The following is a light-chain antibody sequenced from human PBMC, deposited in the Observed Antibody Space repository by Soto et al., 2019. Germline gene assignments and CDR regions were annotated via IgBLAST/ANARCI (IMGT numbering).Light chain of an antibody. J-gene: IGKJ5*01. CDR2: DES. CDR1: QNINNY. Sequence: MRQSQFSLSVPVPVRVPIRCQASQNINNYLNGYQQKPGRAPKILIYDESNLEAGVPSRFRGSGSGTDFTFTIIRLEAEDIPTYYWLQYENLPTFAEGTRPEI. V-gene: IGKV1-33*01. CDR3: LQYENLPT.